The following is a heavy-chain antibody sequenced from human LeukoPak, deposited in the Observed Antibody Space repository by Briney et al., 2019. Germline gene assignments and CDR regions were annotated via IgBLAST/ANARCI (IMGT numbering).Heavy chain of an antibody. Sequence: SETLSLTCAVYGGSFSGYYWSWIRQPPGKGLEWIGSIYYSGSTYYNPSLKSRVTISVDTSKNQFSLKLSSVTAADTAVYYCARGEMATIRHFDYWGQGTLVTVSS. V-gene: IGHV4-34*01. CDR2: IYYSGST. D-gene: IGHD5-24*01. J-gene: IGHJ4*02. CDR1: GGSFSGYY. CDR3: ARGEMATIRHFDY.